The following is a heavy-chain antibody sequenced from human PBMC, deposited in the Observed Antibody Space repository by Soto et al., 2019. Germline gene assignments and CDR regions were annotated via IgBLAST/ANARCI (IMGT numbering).Heavy chain of an antibody. J-gene: IGHJ2*01. CDR3: ARSVITFGGVIVLGRYFDL. Sequence: EVQLVESGGGLVKPGGSLRLSCAASGFTFSSYSMNWVRQAPGKGLEWVSSISSSSSYIYYADSVKGRFTISRDNAKNSLYLQMNSLRAEDTAVYYCARSVITFGGVIVLGRYFDLWGRGTLVTVSS. V-gene: IGHV3-21*01. CDR2: ISSSSSYI. CDR1: GFTFSSYS. D-gene: IGHD3-16*02.